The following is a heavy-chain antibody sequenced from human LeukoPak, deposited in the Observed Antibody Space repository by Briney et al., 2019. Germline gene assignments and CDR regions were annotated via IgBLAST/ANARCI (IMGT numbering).Heavy chain of an antibody. CDR2: ISSSSSYI. J-gene: IGHJ3*02. D-gene: IGHD4-23*01. CDR1: GFTFSSYS. V-gene: IGHV3-21*01. Sequence: GGSLRLSCAASGFTFSSYSMNWVRQAPGKGLEWVSSISSSSSYIYYADSVKGRFTISRDNSKNTLYLQMNSLRAEDTAVYYCARVGSVALGAFDIWGQGTMVTVSS. CDR3: ARVGSVALGAFDI.